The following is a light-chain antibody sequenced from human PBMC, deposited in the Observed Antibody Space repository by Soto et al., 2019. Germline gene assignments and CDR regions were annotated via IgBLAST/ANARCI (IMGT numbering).Light chain of an antibody. CDR1: QSVSGSF. J-gene: IGKJ1*01. Sequence: LVLTQSPGTLSLSPGERATLSCRASQSVSGSFLAWYQQKLGQAPRLLIYGASTRAPGIPDRFSGSGSGTDFTLTISRLETEDFAVYYCQQYGNSSWTFGQGTKVDIK. CDR3: QQYGNSSWT. V-gene: IGKV3-20*01. CDR2: GAS.